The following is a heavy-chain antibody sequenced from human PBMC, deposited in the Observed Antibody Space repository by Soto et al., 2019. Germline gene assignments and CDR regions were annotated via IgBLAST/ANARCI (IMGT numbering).Heavy chain of an antibody. Sequence: GGSLRLSCAASGFTFRSYGMHWVRQAPGKGLEWVAVISYDGSNKYYADSVKGRFTISRDNSKNTLYLQMNSLRAEDTAVYYCAKDLGYCSSTSCYSPYYYYGMDVWGQGTTVTVSS. CDR2: ISYDGSNK. J-gene: IGHJ6*02. CDR1: GFTFRSYG. V-gene: IGHV3-30*18. CDR3: AKDLGYCSSTSCYSPYYYYGMDV. D-gene: IGHD2-2*01.